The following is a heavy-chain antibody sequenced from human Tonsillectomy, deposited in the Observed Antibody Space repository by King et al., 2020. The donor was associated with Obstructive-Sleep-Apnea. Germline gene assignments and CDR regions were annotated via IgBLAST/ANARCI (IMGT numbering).Heavy chain of an antibody. D-gene: IGHD6-13*01. Sequence: QLVQSGAEVKKPGESLRISCQGSGYSFSSYYITWVRQMPGKGLEWMGRIDPSDSDTTYSPSFQGHVTISVDKSINTAYLQWSSLKASDTAMYYCAKEYSSSWFDDYWGHGTLGTVSA. CDR3: AKEYSSSWFDDY. V-gene: IGHV5-10-1*01. J-gene: IGHJ4*01. CDR1: GYSFSSYY. CDR2: IDPSDSDT.